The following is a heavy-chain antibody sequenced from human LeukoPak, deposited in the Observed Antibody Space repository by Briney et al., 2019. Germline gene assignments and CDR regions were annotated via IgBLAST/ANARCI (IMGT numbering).Heavy chain of an antibody. CDR3: ARDLAGPMDV. V-gene: IGHV4-59*01. CDR2: IYYSGST. Sequence: PSETLSLTCTVSGGSISSYYWSWILQPPGKGLEWIGYIYYSGSTNYNPSLKSRVTISVDTSKNQFSLKLSSVTAADTAVYYCARDLAGPMDVWGKGTTVTVSS. J-gene: IGHJ6*03. CDR1: GGSISSYY. D-gene: IGHD6-19*01.